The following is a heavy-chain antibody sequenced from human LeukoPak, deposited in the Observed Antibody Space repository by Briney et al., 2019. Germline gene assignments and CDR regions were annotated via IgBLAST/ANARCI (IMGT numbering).Heavy chain of an antibody. CDR2: IDWDDDK. D-gene: IGHD6-25*01. J-gene: IGHJ4*02. V-gene: IGHV2-70*11. Sequence: SGPALVKPTQTLTLTCTFSGFSLSTSGMCVSWIRQPPGKALEWLARIDWDDDKYYSTSLKTRLTISKDTSKNQVVLTMTNMDPVDTATYYCARCGYGLLYFDYWGQGTLVTVSS. CDR1: GFSLSTSGMC. CDR3: ARCGYGLLYFDY.